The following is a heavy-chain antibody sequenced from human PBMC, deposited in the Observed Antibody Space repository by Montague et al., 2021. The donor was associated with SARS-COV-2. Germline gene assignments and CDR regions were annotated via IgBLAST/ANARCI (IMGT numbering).Heavy chain of an antibody. V-gene: IGHV4-31*03. CDR1: GGSISSGGYY. CDR2: IYYSGST. J-gene: IGHJ3*02. CDR3: ARDRYSGYVLDAFDI. Sequence: TLSLTRTVSGGSISSGGYYWSWIRQHPGKGLEWIGYIYYSGSTYYNPSLKSRVTIPVDTSKNQFSLKLSSVTAADTAVYYCARDRYSGYVLDAFDIWGQGTMVTVSS. D-gene: IGHD5-12*01.